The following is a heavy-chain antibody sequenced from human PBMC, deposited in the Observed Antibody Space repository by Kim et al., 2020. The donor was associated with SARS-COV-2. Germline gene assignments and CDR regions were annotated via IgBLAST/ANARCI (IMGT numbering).Heavy chain of an antibody. CDR3: ARGGAGGYYYYCMDV. CDR2: IYPADSDT. V-gene: IGHV5-51*01. CDR1: GYSFTSYW. J-gene: IGHJ6*02. Sequence: GESLKISCKGSGYSFTSYWIGWVRQMPGKGLEWMGIIYPADSDTRYSPSFQGQVTISADKSISTAYLQWSSLKASDTAMYYCARGGAGGYYYYCMDVWGQGTTVTVSS. D-gene: IGHD6-19*01.